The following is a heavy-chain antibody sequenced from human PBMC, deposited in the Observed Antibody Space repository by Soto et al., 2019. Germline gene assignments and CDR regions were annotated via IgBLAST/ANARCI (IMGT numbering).Heavy chain of an antibody. V-gene: IGHV1-3*01. CDR1: GYTFTSYA. D-gene: IGHD1-26*01. CDR2: INAGNGNT. Sequence: QVQLVQSGAEVKKPGASVKVSCKASGYTFTSYAMHWVRQAPGQRLEWMGWINAGNGNTKYSQNFQGRVTITRDTSASTAYMELSSLRSEDTAGYYCARGGSLYWYFDLWGRGTLVTVSS. CDR3: ARGGSLYWYFDL. J-gene: IGHJ2*01.